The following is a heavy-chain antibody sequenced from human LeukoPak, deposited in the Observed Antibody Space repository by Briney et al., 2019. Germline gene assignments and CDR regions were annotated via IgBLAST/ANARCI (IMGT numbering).Heavy chain of an antibody. Sequence: ASVKVSCTASGYTFTRYYMHWVRQAPGQGLEWMGWINPNSGGTNYAQKFQGRVTMTRDTSISTAYMELSRLRSDDTAVYYCARALTQSSIAATLDYWGQGTLVTVSS. D-gene: IGHD6-6*01. J-gene: IGHJ4*02. CDR3: ARALTQSSIAATLDY. CDR1: GYTFTRYY. CDR2: INPNSGGT. V-gene: IGHV1-2*02.